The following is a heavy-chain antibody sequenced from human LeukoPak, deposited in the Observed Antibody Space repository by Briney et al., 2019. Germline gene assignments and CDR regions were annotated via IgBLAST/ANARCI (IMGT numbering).Heavy chain of an antibody. D-gene: IGHD7-27*01. V-gene: IGHV4-39*07. CDR1: GGSINSTNYY. CDR3: ARDSLNWGFFDS. CDR2: IYYSGTT. Sequence: PSETLSLTCTVSGGSINSTNYYWGWIRQPPGEGLQWIGCIYYSGTTYYNPSLKSRVTISVDTSKKQFSLTLSSVTAADTAVYYCARDSLNWGFFDSWGQGALVTVSS. J-gene: IGHJ4*02.